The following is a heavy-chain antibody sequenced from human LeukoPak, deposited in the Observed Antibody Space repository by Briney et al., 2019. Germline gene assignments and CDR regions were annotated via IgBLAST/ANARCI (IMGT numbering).Heavy chain of an antibody. CDR2: INPSGGST. CDR1: GYTFTGYY. CDR3: ARANWNGYNWFDP. D-gene: IGHD1-1*01. J-gene: IGHJ5*02. V-gene: IGHV1-46*01. Sequence: ASVKVSCKASGYTFTGYYMHWVRQAPGQGLEWMGIINPSGGSTSYAQKFQGRVTMTRDMSTSTVYMELSSLRSEDTAVYYCARANWNGYNWFDPWGQGTLVTVSS.